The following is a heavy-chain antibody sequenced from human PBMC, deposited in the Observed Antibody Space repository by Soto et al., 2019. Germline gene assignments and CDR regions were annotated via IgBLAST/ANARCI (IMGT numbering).Heavy chain of an antibody. V-gene: IGHV1-69*06. CDR3: ARRDTIFGVVIISYYYGMDV. CDR2: INPIFGTA. J-gene: IGHJ6*02. Sequence: SVKVSCKASGYTFTSYYIHWVRQAPGQGLEWMGMINPIFGTASYAQKFQGRVTITADKSTSTAYMELSSLRSEDTAVYYCARRDTIFGVVIISYYYGMDVWGQGTTVTVSS. D-gene: IGHD3-3*01. CDR1: GYTFTSYY.